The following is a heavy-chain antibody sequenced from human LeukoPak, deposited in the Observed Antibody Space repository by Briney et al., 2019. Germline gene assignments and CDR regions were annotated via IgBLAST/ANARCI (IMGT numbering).Heavy chain of an antibody. CDR1: GGSISSYY. CDR3: AREISAYGSGSYYIPNWFDP. Sequence: PSETLSLTCTVSGGSISSYYWSWIRQPAGKGLEWIGRIYTSGSTNYNPSLKSRVTMSVDTSKNQFSLKLSSVTAADTAVYYCAREISAYGSGSYYIPNWFDPWGQGTLVTVSS. CDR2: IYTSGST. V-gene: IGHV4-4*07. D-gene: IGHD3-10*01. J-gene: IGHJ5*02.